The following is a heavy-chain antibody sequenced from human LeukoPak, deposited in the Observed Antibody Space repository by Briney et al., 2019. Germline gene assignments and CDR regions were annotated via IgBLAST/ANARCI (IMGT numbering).Heavy chain of an antibody. J-gene: IGHJ4*02. CDR2: NNDSGRS. CDR1: GGSFSGYY. CDR3: ARGPAVGATVY. Sequence: SETLSLTCAVYGGSFSGYYWSWICQPPGKGLEWIGENNDSGRSNYNPSLKSRVTISVDTSKKQFPLMLRSVTAADTAVYYCARGPAVGATVYWGQGTLVTVSS. V-gene: IGHV4-34*01. D-gene: IGHD1-26*01.